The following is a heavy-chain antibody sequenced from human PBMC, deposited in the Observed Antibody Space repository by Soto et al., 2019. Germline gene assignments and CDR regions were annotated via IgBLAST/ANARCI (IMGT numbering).Heavy chain of an antibody. J-gene: IGHJ6*01. V-gene: IGHV3-23*01. Sequence: RGSLRLACAASGFTFSIYAMSLVRQSPGKGLEWVSAISVSGGSTYYADSVKGRFTISRDNSKNTLYLQMNSLRAEDTAVYYCATEKYYYDSSGNAYPYYGLDASGKGARITVSS. CDR1: GFTFSIYA. D-gene: IGHD3-22*01. CDR2: ISVSGGST. CDR3: ATEKYYYDSSGNAYPYYGLDA.